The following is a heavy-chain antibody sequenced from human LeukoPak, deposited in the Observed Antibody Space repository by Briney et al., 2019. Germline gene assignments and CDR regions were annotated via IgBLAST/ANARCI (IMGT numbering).Heavy chain of an antibody. V-gene: IGHV4-39*01. D-gene: IGHD2-15*01. J-gene: IGHJ4*02. CDR3: ASLVAAKLPYF. CDR1: GDSISTASYY. CDR2: LYFGGGT. Sequence: PSETLSLTCTVSGDSISTASYYWGWIRQPLGRGLEWIGGLYFGGGTYYNPSLKSRGTIYADTSKNQFSLKLSSVTAADTAVYFCASLVAAKLPYFWGQGTLVTVSS.